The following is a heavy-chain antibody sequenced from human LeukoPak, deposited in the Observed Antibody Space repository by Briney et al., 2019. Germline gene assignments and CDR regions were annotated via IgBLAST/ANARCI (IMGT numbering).Heavy chain of an antibody. CDR2: IIPILGIA. V-gene: IGHV1-69*04. CDR1: GGTFSSYA. CDR3: ASRTPDSSGDP. J-gene: IGHJ5*02. D-gene: IGHD6-19*01. Sequence: ASVKVSCKASGGTFSSYAISWVRQALGQGLEWMGRIIPILGIANYAQKFQGRVTITADKSTSTAYMELSSLRSEDTAVYYCASRTPDSSGDPWGQGTLVTVSS.